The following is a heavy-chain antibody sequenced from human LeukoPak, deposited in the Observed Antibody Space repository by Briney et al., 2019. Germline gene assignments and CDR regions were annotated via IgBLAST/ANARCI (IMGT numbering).Heavy chain of an antibody. Sequence: PSGGSLRLSCAASGFTFSSYSMNWVRQAPGKGLEWVSYISSGSSTIYYADSVKGRFTISRDNAKNSLYLQMNSLRGEDTAIYYCARDLAARHFDYWGQGTLVTVSS. CDR1: GFTFSSYS. CDR3: ARDLAARHFDY. J-gene: IGHJ4*02. D-gene: IGHD6-6*01. V-gene: IGHV3-48*01. CDR2: ISSGSSTI.